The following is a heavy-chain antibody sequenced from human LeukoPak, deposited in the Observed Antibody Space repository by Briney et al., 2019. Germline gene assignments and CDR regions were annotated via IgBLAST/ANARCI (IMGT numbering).Heavy chain of an antibody. Sequence: ASVKVSCKASGGTFSSYAISWVRQAPGQGLEWMGRIIPILGIANYAQKFQGRVTITADKSTSTAYMELSSLRSEDTAVYYCARGGGVYATIWGENWFDPWGQEPWSPSPQ. CDR3: ARGGGVYATIWGENWFDP. J-gene: IGHJ5*02. D-gene: IGHD5-12*01. CDR1: GGTFSSYA. V-gene: IGHV1-69*04. CDR2: IIPILGIA.